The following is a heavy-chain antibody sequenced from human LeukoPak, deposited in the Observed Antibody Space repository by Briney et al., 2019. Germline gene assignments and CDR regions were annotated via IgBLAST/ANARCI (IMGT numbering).Heavy chain of an antibody. D-gene: IGHD3-10*01. CDR3: ARSNVLLWFGSWGDY. CDR2: ICAYNGNT. Sequence: ASVKVSCKASGYTFTSYGISWVRQAPGQGLEWMGWICAYNGNTNYAQKLQGRVTMTTDTSTSTAYMELRSLRSDDTAVYYCARSNVLLWFGSWGDYWGQGTLVTVSS. V-gene: IGHV1-18*04. CDR1: GYTFTSYG. J-gene: IGHJ4*02.